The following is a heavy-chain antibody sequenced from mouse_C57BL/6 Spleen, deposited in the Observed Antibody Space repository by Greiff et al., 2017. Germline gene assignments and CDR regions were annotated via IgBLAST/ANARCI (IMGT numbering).Heavy chain of an antibody. CDR2: IDPSDSYT. J-gene: IGHJ1*03. V-gene: IGHV1-59*01. Sequence: QVQLQQPGAELVRPGTSVKLSCKASGYTFTSYWMHWVKQRPGQGLEWIGVIDPSDSYTNYNQKFKGKATLTVDTSSSTAYMQLSSLTSEDYAVYYCAFTTVVATRYFDVWGTGTTVTVSS. CDR3: AFTTVVATRYFDV. CDR1: GYTFTSYW. D-gene: IGHD1-1*01.